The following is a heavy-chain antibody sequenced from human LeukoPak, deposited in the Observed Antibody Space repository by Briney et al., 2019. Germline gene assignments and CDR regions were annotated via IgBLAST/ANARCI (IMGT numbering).Heavy chain of an antibody. CDR1: GFTFITYS. D-gene: IGHD3-22*01. CDR2: INSDGSST. Sequence: GGSLRLSCAASGFTFITYSMNWVRQAPGKGLVWVSRINSDGSSTSYADSVKGRFTISRDNAKNTLYLQMNSLGAEDTAVYYCAREGDYDSSGFDYWGQGTLVTVSS. V-gene: IGHV3-74*01. J-gene: IGHJ4*02. CDR3: AREGDYDSSGFDY.